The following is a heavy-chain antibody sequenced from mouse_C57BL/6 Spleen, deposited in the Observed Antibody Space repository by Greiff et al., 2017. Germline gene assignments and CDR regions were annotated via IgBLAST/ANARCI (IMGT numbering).Heavy chain of an antibody. V-gene: IGHV2-6-1*01. CDR3: ARHNYGYDEAMDD. CDR2: IWSDGST. J-gene: IGHJ4*01. Sequence: QVQLQQSGPGLVAPSQSLSITCTVSGFSLTSYGVHWVRQPPGKGLEWLVVIWSDGSTTYNSALKSRLSISKDNAKSQVFLKMNSIQTDDTAMYYCARHNYGYDEAMDDWGQGTSVTVSS. CDR1: GFSLTSYG. D-gene: IGHD2-2*01.